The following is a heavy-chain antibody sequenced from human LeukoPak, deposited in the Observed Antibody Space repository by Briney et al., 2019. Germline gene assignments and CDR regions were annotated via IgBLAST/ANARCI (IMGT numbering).Heavy chain of an antibody. CDR1: GFTFSSYA. Sequence: GGSLRLSCAASGFTFSSYAMHWVRQAPGKGLEWATVISYDGTNKYYADSVKGRFTISRDNSKNTLYLQMNSLTTEDTAVYYCARSSDRRDSGMNVWGQGTTVTVAS. CDR2: ISYDGTNK. V-gene: IGHV3-30*04. D-gene: IGHD5-24*01. CDR3: ARSSDRRDSGMNV. J-gene: IGHJ6*02.